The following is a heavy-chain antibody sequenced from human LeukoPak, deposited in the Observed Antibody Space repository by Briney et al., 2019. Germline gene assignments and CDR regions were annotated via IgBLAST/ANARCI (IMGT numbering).Heavy chain of an antibody. D-gene: IGHD3-9*01. CDR2: ISGGGGST. CDR1: GFTFSSYV. V-gene: IGHV3-23*01. CDR3: AARYYDTLTATWG. Sequence: PGGSLRLSCAASGFTFSSYVMSWVRQAPGKGLEWVSAISGGGGSTYYADSVKGRFTISRDNSKNTLYLQMNSLRAEDTAVYYCAARYYDTLTATWGGGQGTLVTVSS. J-gene: IGHJ4*02.